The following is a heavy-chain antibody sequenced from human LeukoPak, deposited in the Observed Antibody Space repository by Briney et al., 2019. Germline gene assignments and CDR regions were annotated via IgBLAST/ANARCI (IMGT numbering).Heavy chain of an antibody. V-gene: IGHV1-2*02. CDR2: INPNSGGT. CDR3: ARDRGLYYDILTGLSAYYGMDV. D-gene: IGHD3-9*01. Sequence: ASVKVSCKASGYTFTNYYIHWVRQAPGQGLEWMGWINPNSGGTNYAQKFQGRVTMTRDTSISTAYMELSRLRSDDTAVYYCARDRGLYYDILTGLSAYYGMDVWGQGTTVTVSS. CDR1: GYTFTNYY. J-gene: IGHJ6*02.